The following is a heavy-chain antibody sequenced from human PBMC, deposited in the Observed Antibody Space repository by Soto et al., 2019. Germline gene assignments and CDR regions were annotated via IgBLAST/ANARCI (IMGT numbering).Heavy chain of an antibody. CDR2: FDPEDAET. J-gene: IGHJ5*02. Sequence: ASVKVSCKVSGYTLTELSMHWVRQAPGKGLEWMGGFDPEDAETIYAQSFQGRVTMTEDTSTDTVYMELSSLRSEDTALYFCTTYHGDYNFDHWGQGTLVTVSS. CDR3: TTYHGDYNFDH. V-gene: IGHV1-24*01. D-gene: IGHD4-17*01. CDR1: GYTLTELS.